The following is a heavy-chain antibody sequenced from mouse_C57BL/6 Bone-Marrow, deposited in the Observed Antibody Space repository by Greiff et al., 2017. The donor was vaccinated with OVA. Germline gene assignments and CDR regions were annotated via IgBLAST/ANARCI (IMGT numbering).Heavy chain of an antibody. D-gene: IGHD4-1*01. CDR1: GYTFTDYY. V-gene: IGHV1-77*01. Sequence: VQLQESGAELVKPGASVKISCKASGYTFTDYYINWVKQRTGQGLEWIGEIGPGSGSTYYNEKFKGKATLTADKSSSTAYMQLSSLTSEDAAVYYCARESANWDDYWGQGTTLTVSS. CDR2: IGPGSGST. CDR3: ARESANWDDY. J-gene: IGHJ2*01.